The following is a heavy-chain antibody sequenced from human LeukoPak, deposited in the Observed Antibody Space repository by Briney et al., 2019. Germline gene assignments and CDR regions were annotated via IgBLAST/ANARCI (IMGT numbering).Heavy chain of an antibody. Sequence: PGGSLRLSCAASGFTFSSYSMNWVRQAPGKGLEWVSSISSSSSYIYYADSVKGRFTISRDNAKNSLYLQMNSLRAEDTAVYYCAYSYDFWSGYHLTYYYYGMDVWGQGTTVTVSS. CDR2: ISSSSSYI. CDR1: GFTFSSYS. D-gene: IGHD3-3*01. J-gene: IGHJ6*02. CDR3: AYSYDFWSGYHLTYYYYGMDV. V-gene: IGHV3-21*01.